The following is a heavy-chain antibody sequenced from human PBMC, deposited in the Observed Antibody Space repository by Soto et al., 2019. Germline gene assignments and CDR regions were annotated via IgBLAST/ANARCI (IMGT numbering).Heavy chain of an antibody. CDR1: GGTFSSYA. Sequence: ASVKVSCKASGGTFSSYAISWVRQAPGQGLEWMGGIIPIFGTANYAQKFQGRVTITADESTSTAYMELSSLRSEDTAVYYCARAQYDDSSGYYPSLWYFDYWGQGTLVTVSS. CDR3: ARAQYDDSSGYYPSLWYFDY. J-gene: IGHJ4*02. D-gene: IGHD3-22*01. CDR2: IIPIFGTA. V-gene: IGHV1-69*13.